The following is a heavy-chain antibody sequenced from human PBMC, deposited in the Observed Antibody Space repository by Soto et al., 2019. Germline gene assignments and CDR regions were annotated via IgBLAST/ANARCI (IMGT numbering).Heavy chain of an antibody. V-gene: IGHV1-18*01. CDR3: ARDLVSGSDFWRAYNGGYFDY. CDR1: GYTFRNYG. J-gene: IGHJ4*02. CDR2: ISPYNGKT. Sequence: QAQLVQSGAEVKRPGASVKVSCKASGYTFRNYGITWVRQAPGQGLEWMAWISPYNGKTNYAQDLPGRVTMTTDTSTSTAYMELRSLTSEDTAMYYCARDLVSGSDFWRAYNGGYFDYWGQGTLVTVSS. D-gene: IGHD3-3*01.